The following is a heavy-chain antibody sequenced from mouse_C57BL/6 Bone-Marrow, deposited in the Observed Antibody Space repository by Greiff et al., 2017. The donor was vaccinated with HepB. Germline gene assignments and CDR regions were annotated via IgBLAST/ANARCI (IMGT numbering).Heavy chain of an antibody. V-gene: IGHV1-69*01. CDR1: GYTFTSYW. D-gene: IGHD2-2*01. Sequence: VQLQQPGAELVMPGASVKLSCKASGYTFTSYWMHWVKQRPGQGLEWIGEIDPSDSYTNYNQKFKGKSTLTVDKSSSTAYMQLSSLTSEDSAVYYCATLGLRNYGGQGTTLTVSS. CDR2: IDPSDSYT. J-gene: IGHJ2*01. CDR3: ATLGLRNY.